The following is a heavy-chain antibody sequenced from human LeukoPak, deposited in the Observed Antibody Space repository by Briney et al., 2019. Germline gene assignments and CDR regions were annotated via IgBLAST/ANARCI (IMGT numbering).Heavy chain of an antibody. CDR1: GGSISSSSYY. CDR3: AKGAGSYYFCGDDY. D-gene: IGHD3-10*01. CDR2: IYYSGST. V-gene: IGHV4-39*07. Sequence: SETLSPTCTVSGGSISSSSYYWGWIRQPPGKGLEWIGSIYYSGSTYYNPSLKSRVTISVDTSKNQFSLKLSSVTAADTAVYYCAKGAGSYYFCGDDYWGQGTLVTVSS. J-gene: IGHJ4*02.